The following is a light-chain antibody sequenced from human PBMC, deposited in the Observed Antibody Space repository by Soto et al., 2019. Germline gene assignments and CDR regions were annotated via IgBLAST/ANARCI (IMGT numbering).Light chain of an antibody. V-gene: IGKV1-17*01. CDR1: QGVGDS. Sequence: EIGVTQSKTYLCASGGDRVTITCMSSQGVGDSLVWYQQKPGNAPQRLIYSTSNLESGVPSRFSGSGSGTEFTLTIISLQPEDLATYYCLQHYSFPFAFGPGTKVDI. J-gene: IGKJ3*01. CDR3: LQHYSFPFA. CDR2: STS.